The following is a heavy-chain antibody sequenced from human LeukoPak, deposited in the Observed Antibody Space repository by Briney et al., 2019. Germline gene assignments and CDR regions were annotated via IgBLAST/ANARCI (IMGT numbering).Heavy chain of an antibody. J-gene: IGHJ6*02. D-gene: IGHD3-9*01. CDR2: ISSSSSYI. Sequence: GGSLRLSCAASGFTFSSYSMNWVRQAPGKGLEWVSSISSSSSYIYYADSVKGRFTISRDNAKNSLYLQMNSLRAEDTAVYYCARDPYQRSYYHIGADGMDVWGQGTTVTVSS. CDR1: GFTFSSYS. CDR3: ARDPYQRSYYHIGADGMDV. V-gene: IGHV3-21*01.